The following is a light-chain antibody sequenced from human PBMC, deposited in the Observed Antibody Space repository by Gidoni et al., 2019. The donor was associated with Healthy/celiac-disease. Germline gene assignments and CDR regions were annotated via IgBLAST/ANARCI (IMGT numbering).Light chain of an antibody. V-gene: IGKV3-15*01. Sequence: EIVMTQSPATLSVSPGERATLSCRASQSVSSNLAWYQQKPGQAPRLLIYGASTRATGIPARFSGSGFGTEFTLTISSLQSEAFAVYYCQQYNNWPRTFGQGTKVEIK. J-gene: IGKJ1*01. CDR3: QQYNNWPRT. CDR1: QSVSSN. CDR2: GAS.